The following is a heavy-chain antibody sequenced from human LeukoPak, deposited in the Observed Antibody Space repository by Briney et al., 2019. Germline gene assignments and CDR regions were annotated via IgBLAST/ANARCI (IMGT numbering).Heavy chain of an antibody. J-gene: IGHJ4*02. CDR2: ISSSSSTI. CDR1: GFTFSSYS. CDR3: ARGGTTVTPVEPYYFDY. V-gene: IGHV3-48*01. Sequence: GGSLRLSCAASGFTFSSYSMNWVRQAPGQGMRWVSYISSSSSTIYYADSVKGRFTISRDNAKNSLYLQMNSLRAEDTAVYYCARGGTTVTPVEPYYFDYWGQGTLVTVSS. D-gene: IGHD4-17*01.